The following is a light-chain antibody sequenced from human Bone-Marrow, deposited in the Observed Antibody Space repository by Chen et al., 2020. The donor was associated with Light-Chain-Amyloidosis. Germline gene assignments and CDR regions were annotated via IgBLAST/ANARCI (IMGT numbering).Light chain of an antibody. CDR3: QQYYNWPPLT. J-gene: IGKJ4*01. V-gene: IGKV3-15*01. Sequence: EIVMTQSPDTLSVSPGERATLSCRASQSVSSKLAWFQQKPGQAPRLLIYGASTRATGIPARFSGSGSGTEFSLTISSLQSEDFGVYYCQQYYNWPPLTFGGGTKVEIK. CDR2: GAS. CDR1: QSVSSK.